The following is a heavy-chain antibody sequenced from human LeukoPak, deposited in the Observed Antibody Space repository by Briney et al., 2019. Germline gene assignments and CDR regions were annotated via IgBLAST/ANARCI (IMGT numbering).Heavy chain of an antibody. D-gene: IGHD2-2*01. CDR2: IIPILGIA. J-gene: IGHJ4*02. Sequence: VASVKVSCKASGGTFSSYTISWVRQAPGQGLEWMGRIIPILGIANYAQKFQSRVTITADKSTSTAYMELSSLRSEDTAVYYCAILIVVVPAATLGVDYWGQGTLVTVSS. CDR1: GGTFSSYT. V-gene: IGHV1-69*02. CDR3: AILIVVVPAATLGVDY.